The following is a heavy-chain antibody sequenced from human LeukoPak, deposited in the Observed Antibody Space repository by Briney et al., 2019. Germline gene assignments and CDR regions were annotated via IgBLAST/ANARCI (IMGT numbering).Heavy chain of an antibody. CDR3: ARDHPRAIFGVVISYGMDV. J-gene: IGHJ6*02. CDR2: INPNSGGT. V-gene: IGHV1-2*02. D-gene: IGHD3-3*01. Sequence: GASVKVSCKASGYTFTSYYMHWVRQAPGQGLEWMGWINPNSGGTNYAQKFQGRVTMTRDTSISTAYMELSRLRSDDTAVYYCARDHPRAIFGVVISYGMDVWGQGTTVTVSS. CDR1: GYTFTSYY.